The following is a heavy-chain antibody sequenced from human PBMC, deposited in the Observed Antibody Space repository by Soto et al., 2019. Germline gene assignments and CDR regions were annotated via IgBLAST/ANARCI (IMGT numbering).Heavy chain of an antibody. D-gene: IGHD6-6*01. V-gene: IGHV1-69*13. CDR1: GGTFSSYA. J-gene: IGHJ4*02. CDR2: IIPIFGTA. Sequence: ASVKVSCKASGGTFSSYAISWVRQAPGQGLEWMGGIIPIFGTANYAQKFQGRVTITADESTSTAYMELSSLRSEDTAVYYCARVGRTGEYSSSSANDYWGQGTLVTVSS. CDR3: ARVGRTGEYSSSSANDY.